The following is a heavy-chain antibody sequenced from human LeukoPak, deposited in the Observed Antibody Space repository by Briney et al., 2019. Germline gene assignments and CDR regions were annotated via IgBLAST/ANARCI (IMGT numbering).Heavy chain of an antibody. CDR3: ARERAAPGSYYYYGMDV. D-gene: IGHD6-13*01. Sequence: PSETLSLTCTVSGGSISTYYWNWIRQTPGKGLEWIGYIHYSGTTNYNPSPKSRVTISVVTSKNQFSLRLSSVSAVDTAVYYCARERAAPGSYYYYGMDVWGQGTTVTVSS. V-gene: IGHV4-59*01. CDR2: IHYSGTT. J-gene: IGHJ6*02. CDR1: GGSISTYY.